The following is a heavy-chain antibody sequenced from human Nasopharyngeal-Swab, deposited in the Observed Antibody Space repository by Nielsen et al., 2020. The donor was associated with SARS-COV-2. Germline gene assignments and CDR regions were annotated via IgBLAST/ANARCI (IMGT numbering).Heavy chain of an antibody. Sequence: WIRQPPGKGLERVAVISYDGSNKYYADSVKGRFTISRDNSKNTLYLQMNSLRAEDTAVYYCAKDRGSSGYYYGMDVWGQGTTVTVSS. CDR2: ISYDGSNK. J-gene: IGHJ6*02. D-gene: IGHD6-13*01. CDR3: AKDRGSSGYYYGMDV. V-gene: IGHV3-30*18.